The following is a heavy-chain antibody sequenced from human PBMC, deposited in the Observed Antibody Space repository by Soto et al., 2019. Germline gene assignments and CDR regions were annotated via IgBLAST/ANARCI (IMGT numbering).Heavy chain of an antibody. CDR2: ISSSGTYI. V-gene: IGHV3-21*01. CDR3: ARGALCSTTNCFGSGAFDI. CDR1: GFTFSRYN. D-gene: IGHD2-2*01. J-gene: IGHJ3*02. Sequence: KPVGSLRLSCAVSGFTFSRYNMNWVRRAPGKGLEWVSSISSSGTYIYYADPVKGRFTISRDNAKNSLYLQMNSLRAEDTAVYYCARGALCSTTNCFGSGAFDIWGQGTMVTVSS.